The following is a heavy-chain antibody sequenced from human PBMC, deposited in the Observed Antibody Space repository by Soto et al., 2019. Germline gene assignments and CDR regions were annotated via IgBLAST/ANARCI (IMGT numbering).Heavy chain of an antibody. CDR1: GYTFTSYG. D-gene: IGHD3-3*01. V-gene: IGHV1-18*01. CDR2: ISAYNGNT. CDR3: ARYCNVGYYDFWSGYSYNWFDP. J-gene: IGHJ5*02. Sequence: ASVKVSCKASGYTFTSYGISWVRQAPGQGLERMGWISAYNGNTNYAQKLQGRVTMTTDTSTSTAYMELRSLRSDDTAVYYCARYCNVGYYDFWSGYSYNWFDPWGQGTLVTVSS.